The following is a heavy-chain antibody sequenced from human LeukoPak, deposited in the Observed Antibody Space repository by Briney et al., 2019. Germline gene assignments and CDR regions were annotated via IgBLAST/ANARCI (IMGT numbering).Heavy chain of an antibody. J-gene: IGHJ4*02. CDR3: ARDGEGFLEWLFDY. CDR1: GFTFSSYW. CDR2: IKQDGSEK. Sequence: PGGSLRLSCAASGFTFSSYWMSWVRQAPWKGLEWVANIKQDGSEKYYVDSVKGRFTISRDNAKNSLYLPMNSLRAEDTAVYYCARDGEGFLEWLFDYWGQGTLVTVSS. V-gene: IGHV3-7*01. D-gene: IGHD3-3*01.